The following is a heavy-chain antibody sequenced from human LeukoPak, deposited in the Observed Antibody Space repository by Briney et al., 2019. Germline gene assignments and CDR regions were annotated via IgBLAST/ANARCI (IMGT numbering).Heavy chain of an antibody. CDR3: ARWASYYDFWSGYFGPYGMDV. V-gene: IGHV4-59*08. CDR2: IYYSGST. Sequence: SETLSLTCTVSGGSISSYYWSWIRQPPGKGLEWIGYIYYSGSTNYNPSLKSRVTISVDTSKNQFSLKLSSVTAADTAVYYRARWASYYDFWSGYFGPYGMDVWGQGTTVTVSS. J-gene: IGHJ6*02. CDR1: GGSISSYY. D-gene: IGHD3-3*01.